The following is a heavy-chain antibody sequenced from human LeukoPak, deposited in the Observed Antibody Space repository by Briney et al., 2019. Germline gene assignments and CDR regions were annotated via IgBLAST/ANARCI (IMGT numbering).Heavy chain of an antibody. CDR2: LLNDGSDI. CDR1: GFTFSKYG. V-gene: IGHV3-30*02. J-gene: IGHJ3*02. Sequence: PGGSLRLSCAASGFTFSKYGMHWVRQAPDKGLEWVAFLLNDGSDIHYADSVKGRFTISRDNSKNTLYLQMNSLRAEDTAVYYCARDQREWEPFAFDIWGQGTMVTVSS. CDR3: ARDQREWEPFAFDI. D-gene: IGHD1-26*01.